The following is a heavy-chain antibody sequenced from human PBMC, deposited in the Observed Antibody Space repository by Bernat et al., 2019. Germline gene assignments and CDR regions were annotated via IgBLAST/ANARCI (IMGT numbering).Heavy chain of an antibody. CDR2: IRYDASKK. Sequence: QVQLVESGGGVVQPGRSLRLSCAASGFTFRNYGMHWVRQAPGKGLEWVAVIRYDASKKYYVDSVKGRFTISRDNSKNTLYLQLDSLRVEDTAVYYCARDIRSSRYDYWGQGTVVTVSS. D-gene: IGHD3-3*02. CDR3: ARDIRSSRYDY. V-gene: IGHV3-33*01. J-gene: IGHJ4*02. CDR1: GFTFRNYG.